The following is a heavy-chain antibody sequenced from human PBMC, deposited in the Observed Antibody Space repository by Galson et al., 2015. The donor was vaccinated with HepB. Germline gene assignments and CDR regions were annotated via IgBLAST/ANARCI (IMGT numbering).Heavy chain of an antibody. CDR1: GFTFSSFA. Sequence: SLRLSCAASGFTFSSFAMSWVRQAPGKGLGWVSAISSSGGSTYYADTVKGRFTISRDNSKNTLHRQMNSQRAEDTAANYCAKVPLFGVVIQYFQHWGQGTLVTVSS. CDR2: ISSSGGST. J-gene: IGHJ1*01. V-gene: IGHV3-23*01. D-gene: IGHD3-3*01. CDR3: AKVPLFGVVIQYFQH.